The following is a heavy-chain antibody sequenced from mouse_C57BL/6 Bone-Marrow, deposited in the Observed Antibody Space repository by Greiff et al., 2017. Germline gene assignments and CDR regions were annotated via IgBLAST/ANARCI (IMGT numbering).Heavy chain of an antibody. CDR3: ARWGY. CDR1: GYTFTSYW. J-gene: IGHJ2*01. V-gene: IGHV1-69*01. Sequence: QVQLQQPGAELVMPGASVKLSCKASGYTFTSYWMHWVKQRPGQGLEWIGEIDPSDSYTNYNQKFKGKSTLTVDKSSSTAYMQLNSLTSEGSAVYYWARWGYWGQGTTLTVSS. CDR2: IDPSDSYT.